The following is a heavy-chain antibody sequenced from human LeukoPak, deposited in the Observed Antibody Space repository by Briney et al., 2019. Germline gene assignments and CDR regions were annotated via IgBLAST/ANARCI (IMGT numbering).Heavy chain of an antibody. CDR1: EFSVSSNY. CDR2: IYSGGAT. CDR3: ARGRFSGPDDY. Sequence: SGGSLRLSCAVSEFSVSSNYMNWVRQAPGKGREWVSGIYSGGATYYADSVRGRFTISRDNYKNMVSLQMTSLGAEDTAVYYCARGRFSGPDDYWGQGTLVTVSS. J-gene: IGHJ4*02. V-gene: IGHV3-53*01. D-gene: IGHD6-19*01.